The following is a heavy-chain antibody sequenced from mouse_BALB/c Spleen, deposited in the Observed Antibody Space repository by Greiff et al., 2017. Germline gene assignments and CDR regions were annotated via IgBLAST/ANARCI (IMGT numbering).Heavy chain of an antibody. J-gene: IGHJ3*01. Sequence: VQVVESGAELAKPGASVKMSCKASGYTFTSYWMHWVQQRPGQGLEWIGYINPSTGYTEYNQKFKDKATLTADKSSSTAYMQLSSLTSEDSAVYYCAREPFAYWGQGTLVTVSA. CDR1: GYTFTSYW. CDR3: AREPFAY. CDR2: INPSTGYT. V-gene: IGHV1-7*01.